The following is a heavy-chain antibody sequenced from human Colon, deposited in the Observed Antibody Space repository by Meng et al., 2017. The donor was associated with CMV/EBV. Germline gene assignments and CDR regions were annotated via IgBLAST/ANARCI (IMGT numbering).Heavy chain of an antibody. V-gene: IGHV4-4*02. CDR2: MFHSGDT. CDR3: ATARSGCSSDSCFLEN. D-gene: IGHD3-3*01. J-gene: IGHJ4*02. CDR1: VSLSSGNW. Sequence: VSLSSGNWWNCVRQPPGTGLEWIGEMFHSGDTNYHPSLRSRMSISLDRSKNQVSLILSSVTAADSAVYYCATARSGCSSDSCFLENWGRGTLVTVSS.